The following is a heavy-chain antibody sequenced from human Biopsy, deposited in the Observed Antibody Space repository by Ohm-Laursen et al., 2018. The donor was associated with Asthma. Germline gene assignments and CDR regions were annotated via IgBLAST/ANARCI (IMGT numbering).Heavy chain of an antibody. CDR1: GYTFNSAG. D-gene: IGHD3-10*01. CDR3: ARAVDYSHYYGIDV. J-gene: IGHJ6*02. CDR2: ISVYNGNT. V-gene: IGHV1-18*01. Sequence: GASVKVSCKTSGYTFNSAGITWVRQAPGQGLEWMGWISVYNGNTKVAQKLQDRVTMITDTSTSTAYTELRSLRSDDTAVYFCARAVDYSHYYGIDVWGQGTTVTVS.